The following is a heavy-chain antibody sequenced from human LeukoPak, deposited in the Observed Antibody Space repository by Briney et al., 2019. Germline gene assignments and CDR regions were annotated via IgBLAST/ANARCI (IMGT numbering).Heavy chain of an antibody. Sequence: SETLSLTCAVYGGSFSGYYWSWIRQPPGKGLEWIGEINHSGSTNYNPSLKSRVTISVDTSKNQSSLKLSSVTAADTAVYYCARGLRVSYYFDYWGQGTLVTVSS. J-gene: IGHJ4*02. CDR2: INHSGST. CDR3: ARGLRVSYYFDY. D-gene: IGHD5-12*01. CDR1: GGSFSGYY. V-gene: IGHV4-34*01.